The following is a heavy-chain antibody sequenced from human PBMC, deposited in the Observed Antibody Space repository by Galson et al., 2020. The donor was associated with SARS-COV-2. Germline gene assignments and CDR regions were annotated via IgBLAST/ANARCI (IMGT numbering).Heavy chain of an antibody. V-gene: IGHV3-13*01. Sequence: TGGSLRLSCAASGFTFSSYDMHWVRQATGKGLEWVSAIGPAGDTYYPGSVKGRFTISRENAKNSLYLQMNSLRAGDTAVYYCARAAQYSSSWGWVFDYWGQGTLVTVSS. CDR2: IGPAGDT. D-gene: IGHD6-6*01. CDR1: GFTFSSYD. CDR3: ARAAQYSSSWGWVFDY. J-gene: IGHJ4*02.